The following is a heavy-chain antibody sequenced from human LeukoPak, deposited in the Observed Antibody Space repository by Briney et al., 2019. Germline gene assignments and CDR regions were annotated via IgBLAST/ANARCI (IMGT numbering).Heavy chain of an antibody. CDR2: ISYDGSNK. D-gene: IGHD4-11*01. J-gene: IGHJ6*03. Sequence: GGSLRLSCAASGFTFSSYAMHWVRQAPGKGLEWVAVISYDGSNKYYADSVRGRFTISRDNSKNTLYLQMNSLRAEDTAVYYCARDGIHSKEDYYYYYYMDVWGKGTTVTVSS. V-gene: IGHV3-30-3*01. CDR3: ARDGIHSKEDYYYYYYMDV. CDR1: GFTFSSYA.